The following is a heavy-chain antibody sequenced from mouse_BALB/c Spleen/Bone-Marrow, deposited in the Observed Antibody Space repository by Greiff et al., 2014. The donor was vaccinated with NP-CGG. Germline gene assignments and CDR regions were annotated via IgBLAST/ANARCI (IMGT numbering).Heavy chain of an antibody. CDR3: TRNYVSHYFDY. J-gene: IGHJ2*01. Sequence: EVQLQQSGAELVKPGASVRLSCAASGFNIKDTFIHWVKQRPEQGLEWIGSIDPANDNSKFDPKFQGKATLTADTSSNTAYLQLSRLTAEDTAVYFCTRNYVSHYFDYWGQGTTLTVSS. CDR1: GFNIKDTF. CDR2: IDPANDNS. V-gene: IGHV14-3*02. D-gene: IGHD1-1*01.